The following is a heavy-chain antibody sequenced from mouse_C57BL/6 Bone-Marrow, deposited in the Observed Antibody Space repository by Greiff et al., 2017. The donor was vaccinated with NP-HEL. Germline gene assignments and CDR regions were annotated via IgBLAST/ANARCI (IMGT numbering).Heavy chain of an antibody. D-gene: IGHD1-1*01. CDR2: ISDGGSYT. V-gene: IGHV5-4*01. Sequence: DVKLVESGGGLVKPGGSLKLSCAASGFTFSSYAMSWVRQTPEKRLEWVATISDGGSYTYYPDNVKGRFTISRDNAKNNLYLQMSHLKSEDTAMYYCARDPLITTPFMDYWGQGTSVTVSS. J-gene: IGHJ4*01. CDR1: GFTFSSYA. CDR3: ARDPLITTPFMDY.